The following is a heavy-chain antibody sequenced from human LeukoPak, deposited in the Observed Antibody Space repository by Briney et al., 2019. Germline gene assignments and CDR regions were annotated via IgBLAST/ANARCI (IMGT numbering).Heavy chain of an antibody. D-gene: IGHD6-6*01. CDR1: GYTFTNYY. J-gene: IGHJ6*03. V-gene: IGHV1-46*01. Sequence: GASVKVSCKASGYTFTNYYMHWVRQAPGQGLEWMGIFNPSGGSTSYAQRFQGRVTMTRDTSTSTVYMELSSLSSVTAADTAVYFCARDWGVEARPGYMDVWGKGTTVTVSS. CDR2: FNPSGGST. CDR3: ARDWGVEARPGYMDV.